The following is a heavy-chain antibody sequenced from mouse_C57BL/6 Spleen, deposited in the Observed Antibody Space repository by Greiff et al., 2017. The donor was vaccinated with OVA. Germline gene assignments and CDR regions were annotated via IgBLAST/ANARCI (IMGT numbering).Heavy chain of an antibody. CDR1: GFTFSSYA. CDR3: ARDGITTVVGNYFDY. J-gene: IGHJ2*01. CDR2: ISDGGSYT. V-gene: IGHV5-4*01. D-gene: IGHD1-1*01. Sequence: EVMLVESGGGLVKPGGSLKLSCAASGFTFSSYAMSWVRQTPEKRLEWVATISDGGSYTYYPGNVKGRFTISRDNAKNNLYLQMSHLKSEDTAMYYCARDGITTVVGNYFDYWGQGTTLTVSS.